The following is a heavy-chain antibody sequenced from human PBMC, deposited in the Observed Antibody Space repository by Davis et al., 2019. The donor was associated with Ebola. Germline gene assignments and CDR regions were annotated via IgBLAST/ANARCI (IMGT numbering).Heavy chain of an antibody. CDR2: IYPDDSDT. Sequence: GESLKISCKGSEYSFTNYWIAWVRQMPGKGLEWMGIIYPDDSDTRYSPSFQGQVTISVDRSIKTVYLQWKSLRASDTAKYYCARQESLYGWSDYWGQGTLVTVSS. CDR3: ARQESLYGWSDY. D-gene: IGHD2-8*01. V-gene: IGHV5-51*01. CDR1: EYSFTNYW. J-gene: IGHJ4*02.